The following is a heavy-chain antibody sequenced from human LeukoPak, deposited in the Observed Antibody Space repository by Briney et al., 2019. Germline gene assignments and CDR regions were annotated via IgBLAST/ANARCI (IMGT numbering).Heavy chain of an antibody. V-gene: IGHV4-59*12. CDR1: GGSISSYY. CDR3: ARVGDIVGASKNLDY. Sequence: SETLSLTCTVSGGSISSYYWSWIRQPPGKGLEWIGYIYYSGSTNYNPSLKSRVTISVDTSKNQFSLKLSSVTAADTAVYYCARVGDIVGASKNLDYWGQGTLVTVSS. J-gene: IGHJ4*02. D-gene: IGHD1-26*01. CDR2: IYYSGST.